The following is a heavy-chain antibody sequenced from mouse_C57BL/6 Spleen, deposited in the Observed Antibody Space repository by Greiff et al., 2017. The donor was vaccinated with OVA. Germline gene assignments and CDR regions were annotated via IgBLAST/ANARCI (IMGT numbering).Heavy chain of an antibody. CDR2: IDPSDSEP. D-gene: IGHD1-1*01. CDR1: GYTFTSYW. J-gene: IGHJ3*01. CDR3: AREDYVSSWFAY. Sequence: VQLQQPGAELVRPGSSVKLSCKASGYTFTSYWMHWVKQRPIQGLEWIGNIDPSDSEPHYNQKFKDKATLTVDKSSSTAYMQLSSLTSEDSAVYYFAREDYVSSWFAYWGQGTLVTVSA. V-gene: IGHV1-52*01.